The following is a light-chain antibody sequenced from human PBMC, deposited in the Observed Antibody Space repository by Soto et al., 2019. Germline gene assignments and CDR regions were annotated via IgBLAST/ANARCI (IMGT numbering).Light chain of an antibody. V-gene: IGLV2-14*01. J-gene: IGLJ3*02. CDR3: SSYTSSSTWV. CDR2: EVS. Sequence: QSVLTQPASVSGSPGQSITISCTGTSSDVGGYNYVSWYQQHPGKVPKLMIYEVSNRPSGVSNRFSGSKSGNTASLTISGLQPEDEADYYCSSYTSSSTWVFGGGTKVTVL. CDR1: SSDVGGYNY.